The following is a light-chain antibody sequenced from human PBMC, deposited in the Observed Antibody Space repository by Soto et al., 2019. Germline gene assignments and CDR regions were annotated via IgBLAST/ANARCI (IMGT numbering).Light chain of an antibody. Sequence: QSALTQPASVSGSPGQSISISCTGTSSDVGGFLDVSWFQQHPGKAPKLMIYAVSKRPSGISNRFAGSKSGNTASLTISGLQAEDEADYCCSSYASSSTLVVFGGGTKVTVL. J-gene: IGLJ2*01. CDR3: SSYASSSTLVV. CDR1: SSDVGGFLD. CDR2: AVS. V-gene: IGLV2-14*01.